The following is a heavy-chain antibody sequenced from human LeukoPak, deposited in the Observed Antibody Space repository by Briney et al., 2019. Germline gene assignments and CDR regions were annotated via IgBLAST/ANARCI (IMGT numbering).Heavy chain of an antibody. CDR2: IYSGGST. V-gene: IGHV3-66*01. CDR3: ARDMGTDYFDY. J-gene: IGHJ4*02. D-gene: IGHD1-14*01. CDR1: GFTVSSNY. Sequence: GGSLRLSCAASGFTVSSNYMSRVRQAPGKGLEWVSVIYSGGSTYYADSVKGRFTISRDNSKNTLYLQMNSLRAEDTAVYYCARDMGTDYFDYWGQGTLVTVSS.